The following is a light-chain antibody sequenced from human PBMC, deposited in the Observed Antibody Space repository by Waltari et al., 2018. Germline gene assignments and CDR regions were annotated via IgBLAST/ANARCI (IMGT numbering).Light chain of an antibody. CDR2: GAS. Sequence: EIVMTHSPATLSVSPGERATLSCRASESVSSNVAWYQQKPGQAPRLLIYGASTRATGVPAKFRGSGSGTDFTLTISSLQSEDFAVYYCQQYYHWVAFGGGTWVQIK. V-gene: IGKV3-15*01. CDR3: QQYYHWVA. J-gene: IGKJ4*01. CDR1: ESVSSN.